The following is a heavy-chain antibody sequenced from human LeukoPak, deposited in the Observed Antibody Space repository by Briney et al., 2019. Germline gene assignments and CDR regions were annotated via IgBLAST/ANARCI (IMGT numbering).Heavy chain of an antibody. D-gene: IGHD2-8*01. V-gene: IGHV3-21*01. CDR3: ARGTKFPNCFDP. CDR2: ISTSSNYI. Sequence: GGSLRLSCAASGFTFSSYSMNWVRQAPGKGLEWVSSISTSSNYIYYADSVKGRFTISRDNAKNSLYLQMNSLRAEDTAMYYCARGTKFPNCFDPWGQGTLVTVSS. J-gene: IGHJ5*02. CDR1: GFTFSSYS.